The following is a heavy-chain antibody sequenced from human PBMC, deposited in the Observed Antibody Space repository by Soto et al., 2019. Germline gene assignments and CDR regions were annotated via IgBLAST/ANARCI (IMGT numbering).Heavy chain of an antibody. CDR3: ARGVVSESYYNQYNWFDP. V-gene: IGHV1-18*01. CDR1: GYTFTNYG. CDR2: ISAYNGNT. Sequence: ASVKVSCKASGYTFTNYGISWVRQAPGQGLEWMGWISAYNGNTKYEQKLQGRVTMTTDTSTSTAYMELRSLRSDDTAVYYCARGVVSESYYNQYNWFDPWGLDTLVPVSA. D-gene: IGHD3-10*01. J-gene: IGHJ5*02.